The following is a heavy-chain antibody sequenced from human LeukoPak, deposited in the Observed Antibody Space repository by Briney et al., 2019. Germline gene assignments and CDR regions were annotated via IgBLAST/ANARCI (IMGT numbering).Heavy chain of an antibody. D-gene: IGHD2-15*01. J-gene: IGHJ6*02. CDR3: ARGVGYCSGGTCYSYYYGMDV. CDR1: GGSISSSGYY. Sequence: PSETLSLTCTVSGGSISSSGYYWSWIRQHPGKGLEWIGYIFYSGSTNYNPSLKSRLSISVDMDENQFSLRLRSVTAADTAVYYCARGVGYCSGGTCYSYYYGMDVWGQGTTVTVSS. V-gene: IGHV4-31*03. CDR2: IFYSGST.